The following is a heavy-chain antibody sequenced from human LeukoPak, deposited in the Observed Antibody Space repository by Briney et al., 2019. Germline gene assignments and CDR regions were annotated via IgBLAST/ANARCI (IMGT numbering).Heavy chain of an antibody. CDR1: GFTFSSYG. CDR2: ISYDGSNK. J-gene: IGHJ5*02. Sequence: GGSLRLSCAASGFTFSSYGMHWVRQAPGKGLEWVAVISYDGSNKYYADSVKGRFTISRDNSKNTLYLQMNSLRAEDTAVYYCAKDGSEQHRRSLSWFDPWGQGTLVTVSS. CDR3: AKDGSEQHRRSLSWFDP. V-gene: IGHV3-30*18. D-gene: IGHD6-13*01.